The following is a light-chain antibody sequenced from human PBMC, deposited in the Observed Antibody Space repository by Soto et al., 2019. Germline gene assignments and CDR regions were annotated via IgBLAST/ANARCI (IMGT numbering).Light chain of an antibody. CDR3: QQYNNWPPT. J-gene: IGKJ1*01. CDR1: QSVSSN. Sequence: EIVMTQSPATLSVSPGERATLSCRASQSVSSNLAWYQQQPGQAPRLLIYGASTRATGIPARFSGSGSGTELTLTISSLQSEDFAVYYCQQYNNWPPTFGQGTKV. V-gene: IGKV3-15*01. CDR2: GAS.